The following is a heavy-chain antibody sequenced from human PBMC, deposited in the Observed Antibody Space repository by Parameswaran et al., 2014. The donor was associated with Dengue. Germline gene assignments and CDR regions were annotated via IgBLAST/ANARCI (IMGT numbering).Heavy chain of an antibody. J-gene: IGHJ4*02. V-gene: IGHV1-69*01. Sequence: SWVRQAPGQGLEWMGGIMPVFARANYAQKFQGRVTITADESTSTAYMELSSLRSEDTAVYYCTVTSTITAPADYWGQGTLVTVSS. D-gene: IGHD1-14*01. CDR2: IMPVFARA. CDR3: TVTSTITAPADY.